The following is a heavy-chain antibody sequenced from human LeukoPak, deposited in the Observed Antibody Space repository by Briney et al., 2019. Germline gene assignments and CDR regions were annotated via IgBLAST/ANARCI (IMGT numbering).Heavy chain of an antibody. J-gene: IGHJ4*02. CDR2: ILGSGGTT. V-gene: IGHV3-23*01. CDR1: GFTFSNYD. CDR3: AKGDGWGSSYYFDC. D-gene: IGHD3-10*01. Sequence: GGSLRLSCAASGFTFSNYDMSWVRQAPGKGLEWVSAILGSGGTTYYADSVKGRFTISRDNSMNTLYLQMDSLRVEDTAVHYCAKGDGWGSSYYFDCWGQGTLVTVSS.